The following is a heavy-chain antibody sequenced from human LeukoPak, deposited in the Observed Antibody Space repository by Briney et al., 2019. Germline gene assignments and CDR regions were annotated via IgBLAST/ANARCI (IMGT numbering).Heavy chain of an antibody. J-gene: IGHJ4*02. CDR2: ISSSSTI. CDR1: GFTFSSYS. CDR3: ARIYSGSYYPSIFDY. Sequence: GGSLRLSCAASGFTFSSYSMNWVRQAPGKGLEWVSHISSSSTIYYADSVKGRFTISRDNAKNSLYLQMNSLRAEDTAVYYCARIYSGSYYPSIFDYWGQGTLVTVSS. D-gene: IGHD1-26*01. V-gene: IGHV3-48*01.